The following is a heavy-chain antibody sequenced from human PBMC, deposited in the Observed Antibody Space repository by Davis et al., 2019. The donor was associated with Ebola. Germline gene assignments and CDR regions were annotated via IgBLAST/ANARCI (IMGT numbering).Heavy chain of an antibody. J-gene: IGHJ6*02. Sequence: AASVKVSCKASGYTFTSYGISWVRPAPGQGLEWMGWISAYNGNTNYAQKLQGRVTMTTDTSTSTAYMELRSLRSDDTAVYYCARDDYSSPGPGMDVWGQGTTVTVSS. CDR2: ISAYNGNT. CDR1: GYTFTSYG. CDR3: ARDDYSSPGPGMDV. D-gene: IGHD6-19*01. V-gene: IGHV1-18*04.